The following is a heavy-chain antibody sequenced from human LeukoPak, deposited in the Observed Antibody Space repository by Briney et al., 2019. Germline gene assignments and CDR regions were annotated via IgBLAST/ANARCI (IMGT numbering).Heavy chain of an antibody. Sequence: GASVKVSYKASGYTFTSYDINWVRQATGQGLEWMGWMNPNSGNTGYAQKFQGRVTMTRNTSISTAYMELSSLRSEDTAVYYCARKRNAVVVPAALGLATYYYGMDVWGQGTTVTVSS. CDR1: GYTFTSYD. D-gene: IGHD2-2*01. V-gene: IGHV1-8*01. CDR2: MNPNSGNT. CDR3: ARKRNAVVVPAALGLATYYYGMDV. J-gene: IGHJ6*02.